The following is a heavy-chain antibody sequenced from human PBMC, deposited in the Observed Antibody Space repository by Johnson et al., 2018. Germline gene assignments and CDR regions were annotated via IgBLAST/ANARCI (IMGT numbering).Heavy chain of an antibody. CDR1: GFTFSSYT. Sequence: VQLVESGGGLVQPGGSLRLSCAASGFTFSSYTMSWVRQAPGKGLEWVSAISGSGGSTYYADSVKGRFTISRENSKNTLYLQMNSLRAEDTAVYYCAKGIGWELPPLYYYYGMDVWGQGTTVTVSS. CDR3: AKGIGWELPPLYYYYGMDV. CDR2: ISGSGGST. D-gene: IGHD1-26*01. J-gene: IGHJ6*02. V-gene: IGHV3-23*04.